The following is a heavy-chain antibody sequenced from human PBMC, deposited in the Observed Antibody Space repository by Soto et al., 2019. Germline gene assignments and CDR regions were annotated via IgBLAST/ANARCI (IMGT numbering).Heavy chain of an antibody. Sequence: EVQLVESGGGLVQPGGSLRLSCEAPGFSLTTLWMTWVRQAPGKGLEWVANIKQDGTDIHYLDSVRGRFTISRDNARNSLFLQMNNLRVDATAIYYCVGGSGWLMEDWGQGALVTVSS. D-gene: IGHD6-19*01. J-gene: IGHJ4*02. CDR1: GFSLTTLW. CDR3: VGGSGWLMED. V-gene: IGHV3-7*04. CDR2: IKQDGTDI.